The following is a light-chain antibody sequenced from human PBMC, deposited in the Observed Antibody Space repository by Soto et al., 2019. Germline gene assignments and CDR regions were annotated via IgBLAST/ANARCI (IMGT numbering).Light chain of an antibody. V-gene: IGKV3-20*01. Sequence: EVVLTQSPGTLSLSPGERATLSCRASQSVGSSYVAWYQQKPGQAPRLLIYGASSRATGIPDRFSGSGSGTDFTLTISRLEPEDFAVYYCQQYGSSTFTFGPGTTVDIK. CDR1: QSVGSSY. CDR3: QQYGSSTFT. J-gene: IGKJ3*01. CDR2: GAS.